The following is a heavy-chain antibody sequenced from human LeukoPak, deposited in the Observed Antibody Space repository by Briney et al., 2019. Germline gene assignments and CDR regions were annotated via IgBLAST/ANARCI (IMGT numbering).Heavy chain of an antibody. V-gene: IGHV4-59*12. D-gene: IGHD4-17*01. J-gene: IGHJ4*02. Sequence: PSETLSLTCTVSGGSISSYYWSWIRQAPGKGLEWLGFMYYSGNTHYNPSLKSRITIFVDTSKNQFFLNLSSVTAADTAVYYCVRGFDYAFYDWGQGTLVTVSS. CDR2: MYYSGNT. CDR1: GGSISSYY. CDR3: VRGFDYAFYD.